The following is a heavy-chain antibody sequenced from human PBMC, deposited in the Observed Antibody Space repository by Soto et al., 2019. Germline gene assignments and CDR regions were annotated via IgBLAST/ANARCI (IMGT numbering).Heavy chain of an antibody. CDR3: ARGLTPRYSSGWYYFDY. CDR1: GGSISSYY. CDR2: IYYSGST. D-gene: IGHD6-19*01. V-gene: IGHV4-59*01. Sequence: PSETLSLTCTVSGGSISSYYWSWIRQPPGKGLEWIGYIYYSGSTNYNPSLKSRVTISVDTSKNQFSLKLSSVTAADTAVYYCARGLTPRYSSGWYYFDYWGQGTLVTVSS. J-gene: IGHJ4*02.